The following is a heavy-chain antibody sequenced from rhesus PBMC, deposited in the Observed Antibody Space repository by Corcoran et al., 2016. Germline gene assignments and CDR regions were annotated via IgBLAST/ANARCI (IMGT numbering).Heavy chain of an antibody. CDR3: TRRYGSSYLGFFDY. D-gene: IGHD4-29*01. J-gene: IGHJ4*01. CDR1: GFTFSDDY. CDR2: INPNGGNT. Sequence: EVQLVESGGGLVQPGGSLRLSCAASGFTFSDDYMTWVGQAPGKGLVWVGKINPNGGNTFLMDSVKGRFTISRDNAKNTLYLQINSLKIEDTAVYYCTRRYGSSYLGFFDYWGQGVLVTVSS. V-gene: IGHV3-176*02.